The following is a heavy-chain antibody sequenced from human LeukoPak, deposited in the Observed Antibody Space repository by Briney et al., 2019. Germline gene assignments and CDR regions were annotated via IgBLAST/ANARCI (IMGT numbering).Heavy chain of an antibody. CDR1: GGSISSYY. Sequence: SETLSLTCTVSGGSISSYYWSCIRQPPGKGLEWIGSIYYSGSTNYNPSLKSRVTISIDTSKNQFSLKLSSVTAADTAVYYCARGGYYGSGRDDAFHIWGQGTMVTVSS. CDR3: ARGGYYGSGRDDAFHI. CDR2: IYYSGST. V-gene: IGHV4-59*01. J-gene: IGHJ3*02. D-gene: IGHD3-10*01.